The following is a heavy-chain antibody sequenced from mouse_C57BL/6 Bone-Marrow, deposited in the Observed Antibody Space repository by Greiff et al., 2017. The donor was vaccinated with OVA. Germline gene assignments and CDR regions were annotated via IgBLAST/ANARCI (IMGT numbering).Heavy chain of an antibody. CDR3: TTGYYDYDEGDY. Sequence: EVKLMESGAELVRPGASVKFSCTASGFNIKDDYMHWVKQRPEQGLEWIGWIDPENGDTEYASKFQGKATITADTSSNTAYLQLSSLTSEDTAVYYCTTGYYDYDEGDYWGQGTTLTVSS. J-gene: IGHJ2*01. V-gene: IGHV14-4*01. D-gene: IGHD2-4*01. CDR1: GFNIKDDY. CDR2: IDPENGDT.